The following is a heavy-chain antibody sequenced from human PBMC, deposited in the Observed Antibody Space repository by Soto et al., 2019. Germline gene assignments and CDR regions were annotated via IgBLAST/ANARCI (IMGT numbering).Heavy chain of an antibody. CDR1: GYTFTGYY. D-gene: IGHD6-6*01. Sequence: ASVKVSCKASGYTFTGYYMHRVRQAPGQGLEWMGWINPNSGGTNYAQKFQGWVTMTRDTSISTAYMELSRLRSDDTAVYYCARDGGGSSNAFDIWGQGTMVTVSS. J-gene: IGHJ3*02. V-gene: IGHV1-2*04. CDR2: INPNSGGT. CDR3: ARDGGGSSNAFDI.